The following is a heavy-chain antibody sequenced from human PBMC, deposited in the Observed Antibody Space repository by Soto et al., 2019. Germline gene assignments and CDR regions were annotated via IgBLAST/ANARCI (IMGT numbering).Heavy chain of an antibody. V-gene: IGHV1-18*01. CDR1: GYTFTSYG. CDR2: ISAYNGNT. CDR3: SRDGIMITFGGVIVRRGSDY. D-gene: IGHD3-16*02. J-gene: IGHJ4*02. Sequence: ASVKVSCKASGYTFTSYGISWVRQAPGQGLEWMGWISAYNGNTNYAQKLQGRVTMTTDTSTSTDYMELRSLRSDDTAVYYCSRDGIMITFGGVIVRRGSDYWGQGTLVTVSS.